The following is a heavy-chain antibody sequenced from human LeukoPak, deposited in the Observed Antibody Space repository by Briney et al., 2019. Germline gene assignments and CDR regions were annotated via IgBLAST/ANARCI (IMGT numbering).Heavy chain of an antibody. V-gene: IGHV3-48*04. Sequence: GGSLRLSCAASGFTFSSYGMSWVRQAPGKGLEWVSYISSSGSTIYYADSVKGRFTISRDNAKNSLYLQMNSLRAEDTAVYYCARWRPDYGGNQHWSQGTLVTVSS. CDR3: ARWRPDYGGNQH. J-gene: IGHJ1*01. CDR2: ISSSGSTI. CDR1: GFTFSSYG. D-gene: IGHD4-23*01.